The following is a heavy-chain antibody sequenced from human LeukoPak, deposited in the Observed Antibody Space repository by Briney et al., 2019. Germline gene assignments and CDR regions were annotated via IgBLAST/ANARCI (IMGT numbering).Heavy chain of an antibody. Sequence: SETLSLTCTVSGGSISSYYWSWIRQPPGKKLEWIGYIYYSGNPNYNPSLKSRLTISIDTSKNQFSLRLMSVTAADTAVYFCAWVGSSYGFDYWGQGTLVTVSS. CDR3: AWVGSSYGFDY. D-gene: IGHD5-18*01. CDR2: IYYSGNP. V-gene: IGHV4-59*08. J-gene: IGHJ4*02. CDR1: GGSISSYY.